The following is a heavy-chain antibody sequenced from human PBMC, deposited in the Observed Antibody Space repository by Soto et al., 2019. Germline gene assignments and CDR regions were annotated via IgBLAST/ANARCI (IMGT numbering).Heavy chain of an antibody. CDR1: GGSISSYY. D-gene: IGHD2-15*01. Sequence: PSETLSLTCTVSGGSISSYYWSWIRQPPGKGLEWIGYIYYSGSTNYNPSLKSRVTISVDTSKNQFSLKLSSVTAADTAVYYCARGYCSGGSCYSWTHAFDIWGQGTMVTV. V-gene: IGHV4-59*01. CDR3: ARGYCSGGSCYSWTHAFDI. CDR2: IYYSGST. J-gene: IGHJ3*02.